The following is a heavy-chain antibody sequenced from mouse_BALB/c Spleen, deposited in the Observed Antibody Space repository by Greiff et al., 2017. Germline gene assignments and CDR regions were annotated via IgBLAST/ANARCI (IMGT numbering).Heavy chain of an antibody. CDR1: GYTFTSYT. Sequence: QVQLQQSAAELARPGASVKMSCKASGYTFTSYTMHWVKQRPGQGLEWIGYINPSSGYTEYNQKFKDKTTLTADKSSSTAYMQLSSLTSEDSAVYYCARWDYDYAMDYWGQGTSVTVSS. J-gene: IGHJ4*01. CDR2: INPSSGYT. CDR3: ARWDYDYAMDY. D-gene: IGHD2-4*01. V-gene: IGHV1-4*02.